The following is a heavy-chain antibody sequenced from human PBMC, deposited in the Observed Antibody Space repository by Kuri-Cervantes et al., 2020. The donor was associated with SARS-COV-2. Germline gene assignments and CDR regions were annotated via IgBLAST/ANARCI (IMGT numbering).Heavy chain of an antibody. CDR3: ARLPSYYYYGMDV. V-gene: IGHV4-59*08. Sequence: SETLSLTCTVSGGSISSYYWSWIRQPPGKGLEWIGYIYYSGSTNYNPSLKSRVTISVDTSKNRFSLKLSSVTAADTAVYYCARLPSYYYYGMDVWGQGTTVTVSS. CDR2: IYYSGST. J-gene: IGHJ6*02. CDR1: GGSISSYY.